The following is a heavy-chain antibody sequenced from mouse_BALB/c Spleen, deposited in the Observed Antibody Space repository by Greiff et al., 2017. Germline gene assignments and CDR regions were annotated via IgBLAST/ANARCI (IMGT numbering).Heavy chain of an antibody. J-gene: IGHJ3*01. CDR3: ARQDGNYSAWFAY. D-gene: IGHD2-1*01. Sequence: EVQGVESGGGLVKPGGSLKLSCAASGFTFSSYAMSWVRQTPEKRLEWVATISSGGSYTYYPDSVKGRFTISRDNAKNTLYLQMSSLRSEDTAMYYCARQDGNYSAWFAYWGQGTLVTVSA. CDR1: GFTFSSYA. V-gene: IGHV5-9-3*01. CDR2: ISSGGSYT.